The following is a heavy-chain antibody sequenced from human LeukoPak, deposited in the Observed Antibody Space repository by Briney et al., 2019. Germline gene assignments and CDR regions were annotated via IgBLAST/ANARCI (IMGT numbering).Heavy chain of an antibody. CDR1: GGSLNGYY. CDR3: ARYGMAAEGIWWFDP. Sequence: SETLSLTCAVYGGSLNGYYWSWIRQPPGKRLEWIGEIDHSGSTQYNPSLKSRVTISLDTSKKQFSLKLTSLTAADTAFYYRARYGMAAEGIWWFDPWGQGTLVTVSS. J-gene: IGHJ5*02. D-gene: IGHD6-13*01. CDR2: IDHSGST. V-gene: IGHV4-34*01.